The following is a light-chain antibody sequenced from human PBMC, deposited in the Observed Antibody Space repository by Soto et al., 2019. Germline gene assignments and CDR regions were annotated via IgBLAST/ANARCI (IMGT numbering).Light chain of an antibody. CDR3: QQYNNWPTIT. Sequence: EIVLTQSPGPLSLSPGQSAPLSFKASQSMNNNYLAWYQQIPGQAPRLIIYGADMRATGIPDRFSGSGSGTEFTLTISGLQSEDFAVYYCQQYNNWPTITCGQGTRLEIK. V-gene: IGKV3D-15*01. CDR1: QSMNNN. CDR2: GAD. J-gene: IGKJ5*01.